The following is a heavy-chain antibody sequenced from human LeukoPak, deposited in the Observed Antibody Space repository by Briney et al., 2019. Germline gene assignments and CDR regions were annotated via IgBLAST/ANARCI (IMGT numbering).Heavy chain of an antibody. Sequence: SVKVSCKASGCTFISCAISWVRQAPGQGLEWVGGIIPIFGTANYAQKFQGRVTITADKSTSTAYMELSSLRSEDTAVYYCARGRLPKDDAFDIWGQGTMVTVSS. J-gene: IGHJ3*02. CDR2: IIPIFGTA. V-gene: IGHV1-69*06. CDR3: ARGRLPKDDAFDI. CDR1: GCTFISCA. D-gene: IGHD5-18*01.